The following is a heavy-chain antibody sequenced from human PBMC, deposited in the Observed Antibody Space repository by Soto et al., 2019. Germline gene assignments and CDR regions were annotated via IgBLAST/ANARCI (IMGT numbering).Heavy chain of an antibody. Sequence: PGGSLRLSCVASGFTFSSYAMTWVRQAPGKGLEWVSAISGGDGSPSYADSVKGRFTISRDNSKNTLYLQMNSLRAEDTAVYYCARGDSYYDSSGYYNPFDYWGQGTLVTVSS. CDR2: ISGGDGSP. V-gene: IGHV3-23*01. J-gene: IGHJ4*02. CDR1: GFTFSSYA. CDR3: ARGDSYYDSSGYYNPFDY. D-gene: IGHD3-22*01.